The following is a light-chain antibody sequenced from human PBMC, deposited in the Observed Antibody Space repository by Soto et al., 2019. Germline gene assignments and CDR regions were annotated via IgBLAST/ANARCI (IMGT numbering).Light chain of an antibody. CDR3: HQRQSWPRT. CDR1: QTIQFNY. CDR2: AAS. V-gene: IGKV3D-20*02. Sequence: EIVLTQSPGTLSLSPGERATLSCRASQTIQFNYVAWYQQKPGQAPRLLINAASRRATGIPDRFSAWGSETDFTLTISDVQPEDFAVYYCHQRQSWPRTFGQGTKVDIK. J-gene: IGKJ1*01.